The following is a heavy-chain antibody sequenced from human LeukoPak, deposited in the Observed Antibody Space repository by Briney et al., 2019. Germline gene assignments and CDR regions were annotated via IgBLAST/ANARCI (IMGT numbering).Heavy chain of an antibody. Sequence: GGSLRLSCAASGFTFSSYSMNWVRQAPGKGLEWVSSISSSSSYIYYADSVKGRFTISRDNAKNSLYLQMNSLRAEDTAVYYCASGNYCSGGSCYEEWFDPWGQGTLVTVSS. CDR1: GFTFSSYS. CDR3: ASGNYCSGGSCYEEWFDP. J-gene: IGHJ5*02. CDR2: ISSSSSYI. D-gene: IGHD2-15*01. V-gene: IGHV3-21*01.